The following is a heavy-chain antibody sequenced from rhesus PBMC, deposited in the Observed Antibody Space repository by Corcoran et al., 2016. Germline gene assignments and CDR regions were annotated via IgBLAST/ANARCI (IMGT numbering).Heavy chain of an antibody. CDR3: ARARGGYYTWDY. V-gene: IGHV4-99*01. J-gene: IGHJ4*01. D-gene: IGHD3-28*01. CDR1: GYSISSGYY. CDR2: ISGSSGST. Sequence: QVQLQESGPGLVKPSETLSLTCAVSGYSISSGYYWGWIRQPPGKGLEYIGYISGSSGSTYYNPSLKSRVTISKDTSKNQFSLKLSSVTAADTAVYYCARARGGYYTWDYWGQGVLVTVSS.